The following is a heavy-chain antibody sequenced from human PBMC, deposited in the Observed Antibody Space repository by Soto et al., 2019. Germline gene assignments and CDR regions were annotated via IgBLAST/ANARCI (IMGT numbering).Heavy chain of an antibody. J-gene: IGHJ6*03. CDR3: ARTLDYGHTDV. D-gene: IGHD3-16*01. Sequence: NPSETLSLTCAVYGGSFSGYYWSWIRQPPGKGLEWIGDINHSGSTNYNPSLKSRLTISVDTSKNQFSLKLSSVTAADTAVYYCARTLDYGHTDVWGKGTTVTVSS. CDR2: INHSGST. V-gene: IGHV4-34*01. CDR1: GGSFSGYY.